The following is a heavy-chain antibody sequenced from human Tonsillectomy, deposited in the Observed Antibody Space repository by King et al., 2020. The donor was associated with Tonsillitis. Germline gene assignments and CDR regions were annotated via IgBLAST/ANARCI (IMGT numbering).Heavy chain of an antibody. CDR1: GYTFTGYY. J-gene: IGHJ4*02. CDR2: INPNSVGT. CDR3: ARDLLGYCSSTSCRHFYYFDY. D-gene: IGHD2-2*01. Sequence: QLVQSGAEVKKPGASVKVSCKASGYTFTGYYMHWVRQAPGQGLEWMGWINPNSVGTNYAQKFQGMVTMTRDTSISTAFMELSRLRSDDTAVYYCARDLLGYCSSTSCRHFYYFDYWGQGTLVTVSS. V-gene: IGHV1-2*02.